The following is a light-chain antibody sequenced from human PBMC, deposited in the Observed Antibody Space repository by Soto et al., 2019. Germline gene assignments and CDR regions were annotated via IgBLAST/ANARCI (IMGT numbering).Light chain of an antibody. CDR2: GAS. J-gene: IGKJ5*01. V-gene: IGKV3D-15*01. Sequence: IVLEQSPAILSVSPGERATLSCRASQSVISNLAWHQQRTGQAPRLLIYGASTRATGVPARFSGGGYGTEFNLTITSLQSEDFAVYWCQQYNNWPLTFGPGTRLEI. CDR1: QSVISN. CDR3: QQYNNWPLT.